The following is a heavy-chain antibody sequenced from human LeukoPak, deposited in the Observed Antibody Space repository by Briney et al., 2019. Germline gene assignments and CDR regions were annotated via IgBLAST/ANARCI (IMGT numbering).Heavy chain of an antibody. J-gene: IGHJ4*02. CDR3: ARPAYCGGNCYYFPDY. CDR1: GSSSENYN. CDR2: IDSSGTI. Sequence: GGSLRLSCAASGSSSENYNKNWIRQGPGKGMEWVSHIDSSGTIYYADSVKGRATISRDNAKNSLYLQMNSLRAEDTAVYYCARPAYCGGNCYYFPDYWGQGTLVTVSS. D-gene: IGHD2-21*02. V-gene: IGHV3-69-1*01.